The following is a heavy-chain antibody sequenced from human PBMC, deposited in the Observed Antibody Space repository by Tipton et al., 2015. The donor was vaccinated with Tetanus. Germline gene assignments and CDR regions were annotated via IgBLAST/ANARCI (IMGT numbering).Heavy chain of an antibody. J-gene: IGHJ4*02. D-gene: IGHD4-17*01. CDR1: GFVFEDYE. CDR2: ISWKGGNI. Sequence: SLRLSCAASGFVFEDYEMHWVRQVPGKGLEWVAGISWKGGNIGYADSVKGRFTISRDNARGTLYLQMNSLRPADTAIYYCAKDMRALESDDYGIDHWGQGTLVTVSS. CDR3: AKDMRALESDDYGIDH. V-gene: IGHV3-9*01.